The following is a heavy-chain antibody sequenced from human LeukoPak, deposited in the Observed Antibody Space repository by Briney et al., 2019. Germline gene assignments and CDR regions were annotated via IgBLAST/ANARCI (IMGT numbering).Heavy chain of an antibody. CDR1: GGSISSGGYY. CDR3: ASATERWLHPSGNDY. V-gene: IGHV4-31*03. J-gene: IGHJ4*02. D-gene: IGHD5-24*01. Sequence: PSETLFLTCTVSGGSISSGGYYWSWIRQHPGKGLEWIGYIHHSGTTYYNPSLKSRVTISVDTSKNQVSLKLSSVTAADTAVYFCASATERWLHPSGNDYWGQGTLVTVSS. CDR2: IHHSGTT.